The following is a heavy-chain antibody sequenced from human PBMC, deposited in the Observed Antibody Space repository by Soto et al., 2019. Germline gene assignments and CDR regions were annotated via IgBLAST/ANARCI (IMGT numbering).Heavy chain of an antibody. Sequence: QVPLVESGGGVVQPGRSLRLSCAASGFTFSSYGMHWVRQAPGKGLEWVAVISYDGSNKYYADSVKGRLTISRDNSKNTLYLQMNSLRAEDTAVYYCAKEGNKVLRSPDLDYWAQGPLVTVSS. CDR2: ISYDGSNK. D-gene: IGHD2-15*01. V-gene: IGHV3-30*18. CDR1: GFTFSSYG. CDR3: AKEGNKVLRSPDLDY. J-gene: IGHJ4*02.